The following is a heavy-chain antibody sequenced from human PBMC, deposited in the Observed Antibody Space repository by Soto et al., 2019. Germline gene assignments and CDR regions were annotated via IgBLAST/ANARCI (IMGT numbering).Heavy chain of an antibody. J-gene: IGHJ6*04. CDR3: ARGWFGPDV. Sequence: EVQLVESGGGLVQPGGSLRLSCAASGFTLSGRSMHWVRQAPGKGLVWVSGIDNAGTDSTYADSVKGRFTSSRDNAKNMLYLRMNSLRGEDTAVYYCARGWFGPDVWGKGTTVTVSS. CDR2: IDNAGTDS. CDR1: GFTLSGRS. V-gene: IGHV3-74*01. D-gene: IGHD3-10*01.